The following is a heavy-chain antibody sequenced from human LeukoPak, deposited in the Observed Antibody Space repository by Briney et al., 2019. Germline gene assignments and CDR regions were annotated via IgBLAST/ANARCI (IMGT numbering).Heavy chain of an antibody. D-gene: IGHD3-3*01. CDR1: GYTFTSYG. Sequence: AASVKVSCKASGYTFTSYGISWVRQAPGQGLEWMGWISAYNGNTNYAQKLQGRVTMTTDKSTSTAYMELRSLRADDTAVYYCARGAGYDFWSGYVPHYFDYWGQGTLVTVSS. CDR2: ISAYNGNT. J-gene: IGHJ4*02. CDR3: ARGAGYDFWSGYVPHYFDY. V-gene: IGHV1-18*01.